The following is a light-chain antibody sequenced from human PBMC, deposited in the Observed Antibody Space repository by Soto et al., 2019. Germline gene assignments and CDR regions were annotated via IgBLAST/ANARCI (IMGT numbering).Light chain of an antibody. CDR2: EVS. V-gene: IGLV2-23*02. J-gene: IGLJ1*01. Sequence: QSVLTKPASVTGSPGQSITISCTGTSSDIGSYTLVSWYQQHPGKAPKLLIYEVSKRPSGVSSRFSGSRSGNTASLTISGLQAEDEADYFCCSYAGSFTYVFGTGTKVT. CDR3: CSYAGSFTYV. CDR1: SSDIGSYTL.